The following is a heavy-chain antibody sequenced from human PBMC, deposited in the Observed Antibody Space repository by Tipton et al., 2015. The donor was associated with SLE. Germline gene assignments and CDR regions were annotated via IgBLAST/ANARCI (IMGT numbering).Heavy chain of an antibody. Sequence: TLSLTCIVSGGSMRNYFWSWVRQHPGKGLEWIGYIYDTETTYYNPSFQSRVTLSLDTSKNQFSLNLSSVTVADTAVYYCAREGLVDATSTVFDSWGRGTLVSVSS. CDR3: AREGLVDATSTVFDS. D-gene: IGHD2-15*01. CDR1: GGSMRNYF. CDR2: IYDTETT. V-gene: IGHV4-31*03. J-gene: IGHJ5*01.